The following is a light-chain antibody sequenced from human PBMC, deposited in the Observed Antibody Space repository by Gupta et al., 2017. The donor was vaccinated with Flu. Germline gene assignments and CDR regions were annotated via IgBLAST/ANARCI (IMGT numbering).Light chain of an antibody. V-gene: IGKV4-1*01. J-gene: IGKJ1*01. CDR3: QQEDSTPKT. Sequence: DSLMTHSPDSLAVSLGERATINCKSSQSVLYSSNNKNYLAWYQQKPGQPPKLLIYWASTRESGVPDRFSGRASGTDFTLTISILHAEDVAVYYCQQEDSTPKTFGQGTKVEIK. CDR1: QSVLYSSNNKNY. CDR2: WAS.